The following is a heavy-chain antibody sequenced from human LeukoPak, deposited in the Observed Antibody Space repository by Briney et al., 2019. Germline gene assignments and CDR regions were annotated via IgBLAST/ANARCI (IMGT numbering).Heavy chain of an antibody. Sequence: GASVKVSCKTSGYTFTDYYMHWVRQAPGQGLEWMGWINPNSGGTNYAQRFQGRVTMTRDTSISTAYMELSSLRSDDTAVYYCARAWNTDMHLWFDPWGRGTLVTVSS. J-gene: IGHJ5*02. V-gene: IGHV1-2*02. CDR3: ARAWNTDMHLWFDP. D-gene: IGHD5-18*01. CDR2: INPNSGGT. CDR1: GYTFTDYY.